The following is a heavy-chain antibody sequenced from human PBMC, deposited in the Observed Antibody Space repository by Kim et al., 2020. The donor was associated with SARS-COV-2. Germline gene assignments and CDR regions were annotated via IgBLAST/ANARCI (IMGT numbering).Heavy chain of an antibody. Sequence: GGSLRLSCTASGFTFGDYAMSWFRQAPGKGLEWVGFIRSKAYGGTTEYAASVKGRFTISRDDSKSIAYLQMNSLKTEDTAVYYCTRDRFLWRLDAFDIWGQGTMVTVSS. D-gene: IGHD3-3*01. CDR3: TRDRFLWRLDAFDI. CDR1: GFTFGDYA. J-gene: IGHJ3*02. V-gene: IGHV3-49*03. CDR2: IRSKAYGGTT.